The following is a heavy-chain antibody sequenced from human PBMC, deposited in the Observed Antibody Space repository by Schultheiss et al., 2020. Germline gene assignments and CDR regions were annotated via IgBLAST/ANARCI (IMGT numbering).Heavy chain of an antibody. CDR3: ARGPRGGVVVINRDY. CDR1: GFTFSSYS. D-gene: IGHD3-22*01. CDR2: ISSSSSYI. J-gene: IGHJ4*02. Sequence: GGSLRLSCAASGFTFSSYSMNWVRQAPGKGLEWVSSISSSSSYIYYADSVKGRFTISRDNAKNSLYLQMNSLRAEDTAVYYCARGPRGGVVVINRDYWGQGTLVTVSS. V-gene: IGHV3-21*01.